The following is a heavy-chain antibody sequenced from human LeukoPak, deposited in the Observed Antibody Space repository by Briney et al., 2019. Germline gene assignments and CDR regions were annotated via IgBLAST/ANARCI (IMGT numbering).Heavy chain of an antibody. V-gene: IGHV3-23*01. J-gene: IGHJ4*02. CDR2: ISTTGGTT. CDR1: GLTFSSYG. Sequence: PGGSLRLSCAASGLTFSSYGMSWVRQAPGRGLEWVSAISTTGGTTYYADSVSGRFTISRDNAKNSLYLQMNSLRAEDTAVYYCARDRDNVAGSRGYFDYWGQGTLVTVSS. CDR3: ARDRDNVAGSRGYFDY. D-gene: IGHD6-19*01.